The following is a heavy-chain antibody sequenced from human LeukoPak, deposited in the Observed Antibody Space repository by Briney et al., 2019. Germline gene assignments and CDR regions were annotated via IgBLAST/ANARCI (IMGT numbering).Heavy chain of an antibody. CDR1: GYTFTSYA. Sequence: ASVKVSCKASGYTFTSYAMHWVRQAPGQGLEWMGWITPGGGTNYPQKFQGRVAITWDTFTTTAYMDLSRLTSDDTAVYYCARDRYGDGFAHFDYWGQGALVTVSS. V-gene: IGHV1-2*02. CDR3: ARDRYGDGFAHFDY. D-gene: IGHD5-24*01. CDR2: ITPGGGT. J-gene: IGHJ4*02.